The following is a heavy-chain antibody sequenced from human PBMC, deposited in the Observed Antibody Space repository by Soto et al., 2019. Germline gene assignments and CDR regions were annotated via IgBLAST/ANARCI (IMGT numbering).Heavy chain of an antibody. V-gene: IGHV4-59*01. J-gene: IGHJ4*02. CDR2: IYSSGSA. CDR1: GGSIKNYY. CDR3: ARNPPGPVDFDV. Sequence: PSETLSLTCTVSGGSIKNYYWSWIRQSPGKRLEWIAHIYSSGSAHFSPSLQSRVTISLGPSENQLSLSLASVTAADTAVYYCARNPPGPVDFDVWGPGILVT.